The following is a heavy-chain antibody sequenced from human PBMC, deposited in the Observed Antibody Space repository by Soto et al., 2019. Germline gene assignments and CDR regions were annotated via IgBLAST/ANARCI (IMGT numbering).Heavy chain of an antibody. Sequence: EVQLVESGGGLVQPGGSLRLSCVASGFTFTGYEMNWVRQAPGKGLEWVSYISSSGNSKYYADSVKGRFTISRDNAKNSLYLQMNSLRAEDTAIYYCARESCSSFSCSTRYGMDVWGQGSTVTVSS. CDR2: ISSSGNSK. V-gene: IGHV3-48*03. D-gene: IGHD2-2*01. J-gene: IGHJ6*02. CDR1: GFTFTGYE. CDR3: ARESCSSFSCSTRYGMDV.